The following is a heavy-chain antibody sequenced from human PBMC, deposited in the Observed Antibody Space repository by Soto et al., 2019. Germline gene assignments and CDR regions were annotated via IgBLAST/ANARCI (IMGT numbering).Heavy chain of an antibody. CDR3: GRGHGSGSYHFDY. CDR1: GGSISSYY. Sequence: SETLSLTCTVSGGSISSYYWSWIRQPPGKGLEWIGYIYYSGSTNYNPSLKSQVTISVDTSKNQFSLKLSSVTAADTAVYYCGRGHGSGSYHFDYWGQGTLVTVSS. V-gene: IGHV4-59*12. D-gene: IGHD3-10*01. CDR2: IYYSGST. J-gene: IGHJ4*02.